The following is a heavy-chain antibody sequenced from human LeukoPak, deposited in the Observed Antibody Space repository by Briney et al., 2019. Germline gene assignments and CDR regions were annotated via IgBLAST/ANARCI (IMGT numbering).Heavy chain of an antibody. D-gene: IGHD3-22*01. CDR2: IKSKTDGGTT. V-gene: IGHV3-15*01. CDR3: TSATYYYDSSGYFSAFDI. Sequence: GGSLRLSCAASGFTFSNAWMSWVRQAPGKGLEWVGRIKSKTDGGTTDYAAPVKGRFTISRDDSKNTLYLQMNSLKTEDTAVYYCTSATYYYDSSGYFSAFDIWGQGTMVTVSS. CDR1: GFTFSNAW. J-gene: IGHJ3*02.